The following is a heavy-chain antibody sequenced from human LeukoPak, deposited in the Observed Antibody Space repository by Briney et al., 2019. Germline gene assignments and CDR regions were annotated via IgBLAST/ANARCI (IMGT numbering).Heavy chain of an antibody. CDR1: GFTFSSYE. CDR2: ISISGSTI. D-gene: IGHD3-10*01. J-gene: IGHJ4*02. Sequence: PGGSLRLSCAASGFTFSSYEMNWVRQAPGKGLEWVSYISISGSTIYYADSVKGRFIISRDNVRNSLYLQMNSLRAEDTAVYYCARDYDYYGSGSYFPMPGFWGQGTLVTVSS. V-gene: IGHV3-48*03. CDR3: ARDYDYYGSGSYFPMPGF.